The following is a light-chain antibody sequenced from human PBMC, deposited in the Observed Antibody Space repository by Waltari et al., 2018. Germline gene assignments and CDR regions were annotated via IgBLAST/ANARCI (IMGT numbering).Light chain of an antibody. CDR1: RSDVGGYNF. Sequence: QSALTQPRSVSGSPGQSVTISCTATRSDVGGYNFVSWYQQHPGKAPKLIIYDVNKRPPGVPDRFSGSKSGNTASLTISGLQAEDEADYHCCSYAGSYSLVFGGGTKLTVL. CDR3: CSYAGSYSLV. J-gene: IGLJ2*01. CDR2: DVN. V-gene: IGLV2-11*01.